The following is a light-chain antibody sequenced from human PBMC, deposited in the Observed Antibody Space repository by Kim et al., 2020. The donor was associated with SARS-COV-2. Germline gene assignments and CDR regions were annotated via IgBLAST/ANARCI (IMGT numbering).Light chain of an antibody. CDR3: CSYAGSYILV. V-gene: IGLV2-11*01. Sequence: QSALTQPRSVSGSPGQSVTISCTGTSSDIGGNNYVSWYQHHPGKAPKLMIYHVNKRPSGVPDRFSGSKSGNTASLTISGLQAEDEADYYCCSYAGSYILVFGGGTQLTVL. CDR1: SSDIGGNNY. CDR2: HVN. J-gene: IGLJ2*01.